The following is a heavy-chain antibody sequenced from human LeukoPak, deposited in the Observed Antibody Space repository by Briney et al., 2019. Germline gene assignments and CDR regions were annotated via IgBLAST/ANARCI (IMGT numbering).Heavy chain of an antibody. CDR2: INPNSGGT. V-gene: IGHV1-2*02. J-gene: IGHJ5*02. CDR3: ARVLYSGYDYVWFDP. CDR1: GYTFTGYY. D-gene: IGHD5-12*01. Sequence: ASVKVSCKASGYTFTGYYMHWVRQAPGQGLEWMGWINPNSGGTNYAQKFQGRVTMTRDTSISTAYMELSRLRSDDTAVYYCARVLYSGYDYVWFDPWGQGTLVTVSS.